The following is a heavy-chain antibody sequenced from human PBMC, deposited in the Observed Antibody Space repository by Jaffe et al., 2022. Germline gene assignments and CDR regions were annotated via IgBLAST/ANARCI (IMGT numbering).Heavy chain of an antibody. CDR3: VRGPSVLGIAVAGTAFDY. D-gene: IGHD6-19*01. V-gene: IGHV5-51*03. CDR2: IYPGDSDT. J-gene: IGHJ4*02. Sequence: EVQLVQSGAEVKKPGESLKISCKGSGYSFTSYWIGWVRQMPGKGLEWMGIIYPGDSDTRYSPSFQGQVTISADKSISTAYLQWSSLKASDTAMYYCVRGPSVLGIAVAGTAFDYWGQGTLVTVSS. CDR1: GYSFTSYW.